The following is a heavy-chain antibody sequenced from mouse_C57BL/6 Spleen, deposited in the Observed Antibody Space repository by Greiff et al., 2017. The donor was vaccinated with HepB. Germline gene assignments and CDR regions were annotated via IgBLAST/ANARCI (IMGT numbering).Heavy chain of an antibody. V-gene: IGHV3-6*01. CDR2: ISYDGSN. Sequence: VQLQQSGPGLVKPSQSLSLTCSVTGYSITSGYYWNWIRQFPGNKLEWMGYISYDGSNNYNPSLNNRISITRDTSKNQFFLKLNSVTTEDTATYCCARGDLRFAYWGQGTLVTVAA. CDR3: ARGDLRFAY. CDR1: GYSITSGYY. J-gene: IGHJ3*01.